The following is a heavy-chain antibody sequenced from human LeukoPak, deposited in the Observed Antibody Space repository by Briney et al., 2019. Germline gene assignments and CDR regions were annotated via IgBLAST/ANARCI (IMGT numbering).Heavy chain of an antibody. V-gene: IGHV3-23*01. CDR3: ARDPFSSSWYPFDY. J-gene: IGHJ4*02. Sequence: SGGSLRLSCAASGFTFSGYAMSWVRQAPGKGLEWVSSISDSGANTYYADSVKGRFTISRDNAKNSLYLQMNSLRDEDTAVYYCARDPFSSSWYPFDYWGQGTLVTVSS. D-gene: IGHD6-13*01. CDR1: GFTFSGYA. CDR2: ISDSGANT.